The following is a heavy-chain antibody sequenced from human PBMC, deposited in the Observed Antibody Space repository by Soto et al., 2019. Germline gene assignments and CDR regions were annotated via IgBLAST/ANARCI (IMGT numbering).Heavy chain of an antibody. J-gene: IGHJ4*02. CDR1: GYTFTSYA. CDR3: ARGVGSCLSDY. V-gene: IGHV1-3*01. Sequence: QVQLVQSGAEVKKPGASVKVSCKASGYTFTSYAMHWVRQAPGQRLEWMGWINAGNGNTKYSHKFQGRVTITRDTSASTAYMELSSLRSEDTAVCYCARGVGSCLSDYWGQGTLVTVSS. D-gene: IGHD1-26*01. CDR2: INAGNGNT.